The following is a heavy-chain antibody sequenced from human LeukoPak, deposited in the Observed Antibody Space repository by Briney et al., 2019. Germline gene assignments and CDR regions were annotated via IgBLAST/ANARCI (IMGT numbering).Heavy chain of an antibody. CDR2: IYPGDSDT. CDR3: ARTNPGYYYYGMDV. V-gene: IGHV5-51*01. Sequence: WIRQPPGKGLEWMGIIYPGDSDTRYSPSFQGQVTISADKSISTAYLQWSSLKASDTAMYYCARTNPGYYYYGMDVWGQGTTVTVSS. J-gene: IGHJ6*02.